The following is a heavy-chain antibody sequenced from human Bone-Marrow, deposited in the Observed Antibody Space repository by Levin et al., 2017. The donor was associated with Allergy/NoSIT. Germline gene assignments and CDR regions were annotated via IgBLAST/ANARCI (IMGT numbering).Heavy chain of an antibody. J-gene: IGHJ4*02. D-gene: IGHD3-10*01. Sequence: GGSLRLSCAASGFTFSDYSFNWVRQAPGKGLESISYINFSGNTVHYADSVKGRFTISRDDAKNSLYLQMNSLRAEDTAVYYCARVQIRRSGRFDYWGQGTLVTVSS. CDR1: GFTFSDYS. CDR3: ARVQIRRSGRFDY. V-gene: IGHV3-48*01. CDR2: INFSGNTV.